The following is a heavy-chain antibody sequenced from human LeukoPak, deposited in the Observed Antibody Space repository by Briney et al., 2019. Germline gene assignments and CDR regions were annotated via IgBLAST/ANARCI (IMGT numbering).Heavy chain of an antibody. Sequence: PSETLSLTCAVYGGSFSGYYWSWIRQPPGKGLEWIGEINHSGSTNYNPSLKSRVTISVDTSKNQFSLKLSSVTAAGTAVYYCARGSSSWLPRGRPRPFDPWGQGTLVTVSS. V-gene: IGHV4-34*01. CDR2: INHSGST. CDR1: GGSFSGYY. J-gene: IGHJ5*02. CDR3: ARGSSSWLPRGRPRPFDP. D-gene: IGHD6-13*01.